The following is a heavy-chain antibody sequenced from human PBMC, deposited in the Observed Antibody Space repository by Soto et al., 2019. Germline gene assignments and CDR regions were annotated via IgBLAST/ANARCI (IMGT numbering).Heavy chain of an antibody. V-gene: IGHV4-31*03. J-gene: IGHJ5*02. CDR2: IYYSGST. D-gene: IGHD2-2*01. CDR3: ARGYCSSTSCFDP. CDR1: GGSISSGGYY. Sequence: SETLSLTCTVSGGSISSGGYYWSWVRQHPGKGLEWIGYIYYSGSTNYNPSLKSRVTISVDTSKNQFSLKLSSVTAADTAVYYCARGYCSSTSCFDPWGQGTLVT.